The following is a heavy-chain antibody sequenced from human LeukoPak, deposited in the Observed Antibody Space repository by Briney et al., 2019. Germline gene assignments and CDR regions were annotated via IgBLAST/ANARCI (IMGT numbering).Heavy chain of an antibody. Sequence: ASVKVSCKASGYTFTSYYMHWVRQAPGQGLEWMGIINPSGGSTSYAQKFQGRVTMTRDTSTSTVYMELSSLRSEGTAVYYCARDASGQGVDTAMTAPCDYWGQGTLVTVSS. J-gene: IGHJ4*02. CDR3: ARDASGQGVDTAMTAPCDY. V-gene: IGHV1-46*01. CDR2: INPSGGST. D-gene: IGHD5-18*01. CDR1: GYTFTSYY.